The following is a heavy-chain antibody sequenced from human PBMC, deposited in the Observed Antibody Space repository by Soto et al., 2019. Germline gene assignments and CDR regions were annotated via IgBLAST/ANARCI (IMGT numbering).Heavy chain of an antibody. CDR1: GGSFSGYY. Sequence: ASETLSPTCAVYGGSFSGYYWSWIRQPPGKGLEWIGEINHSGSTNYNPSLKSRVTISVDTSKNQFSLKLSSVTAADTAVYYCARGRYYYDSSGYSNWFDPWGQGTLVTVSS. D-gene: IGHD3-22*01. V-gene: IGHV4-34*01. J-gene: IGHJ5*02. CDR2: INHSGST. CDR3: ARGRYYYDSSGYSNWFDP.